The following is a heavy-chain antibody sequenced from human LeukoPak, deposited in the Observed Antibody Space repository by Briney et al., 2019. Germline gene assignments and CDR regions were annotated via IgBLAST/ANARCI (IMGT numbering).Heavy chain of an antibody. CDR1: GFTFDDYG. CDR3: AKDRRRGDSGYYMDV. CDR2: INWNGGST. J-gene: IGHJ6*03. D-gene: IGHD5-12*01. V-gene: IGHV3-20*04. Sequence: GGSLRLSCAASGFTFDDYGMSWVRQAPGKGLEWVSGINWNGGSTGYADSVKGRFTISRDNAKNSLYLQMNSLRAEDTAVYYCAKDRRRGDSGYYMDVWGKGTTVTISS.